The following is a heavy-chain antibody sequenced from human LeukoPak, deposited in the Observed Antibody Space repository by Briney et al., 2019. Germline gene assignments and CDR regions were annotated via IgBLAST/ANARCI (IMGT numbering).Heavy chain of an antibody. D-gene: IGHD5-24*01. CDR2: IRNKANSYTT. J-gene: IGHJ4*02. V-gene: IGHV3-72*01. CDR3: ANGGDGYNY. Sequence: GYPSLSFAASGFTFSYHYMDWVRPAPGKGLEWVGRIRNKANSYTTDYAASVIGRFTISRHDSKNSLYLQMNSLKTEDTAVYYCANGGDGYNYWGQGTLITVSS. CDR1: GFTFSYHY.